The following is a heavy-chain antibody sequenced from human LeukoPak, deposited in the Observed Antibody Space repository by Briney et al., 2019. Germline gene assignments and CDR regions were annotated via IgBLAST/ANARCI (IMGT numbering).Heavy chain of an antibody. D-gene: IGHD4-11*01. CDR3: ARVARWIYSNYGVWFDP. Sequence: SSETLSLTCAVYGGSFSGYSWSWIRQPPGKGLEWIGEINHSVSTNYNPSLKSRVTISVDTSKNQFSLKLTSVTAADTAVYCCARVARWIYSNYGVWFDPWGQGTLVTVSS. J-gene: IGHJ5*02. CDR1: GGSFSGYS. V-gene: IGHV4-34*01. CDR2: INHSVST.